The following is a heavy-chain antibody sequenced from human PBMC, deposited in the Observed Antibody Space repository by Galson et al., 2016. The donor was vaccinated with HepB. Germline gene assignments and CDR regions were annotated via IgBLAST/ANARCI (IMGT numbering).Heavy chain of an antibody. CDR2: VHLEDGET. J-gene: IGHJ5*02. CDR1: GYTFTGYY. CDR3: ARDHAGLYDNSGSYFDA. V-gene: IGHV1-69-2*01. Sequence: VKVSCKVSGYTFTGYYIHWVQQAPGKGLEWMGLVHLEDGETIYAQKFQGGVTITADTSRDTVYLQMRSLRVEDTAVYYCARDHAGLYDNSGSYFDAWGQGTLVTVSS. D-gene: IGHD3-22*01.